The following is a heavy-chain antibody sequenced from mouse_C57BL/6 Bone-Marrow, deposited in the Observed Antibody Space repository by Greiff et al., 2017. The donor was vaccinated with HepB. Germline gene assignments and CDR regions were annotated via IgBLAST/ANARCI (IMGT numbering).Heavy chain of an antibody. V-gene: IGHV1-54*01. D-gene: IGHD2-5*01. CDR3: ARPYSNPYYYAMDY. CDR1: GYAFTNYL. Sequence: VQLQQSGAELVRPGPSVKVSCKASGYAFTNYLIEWVKQRPGQGLEWIGVINPGSGGTNYNEKFKGKATLTADKSSSTAYMQLSSLTSEDSAVYFCARPYSNPYYYAMDYWGQGTSVTVSS. J-gene: IGHJ4*01. CDR2: INPGSGGT.